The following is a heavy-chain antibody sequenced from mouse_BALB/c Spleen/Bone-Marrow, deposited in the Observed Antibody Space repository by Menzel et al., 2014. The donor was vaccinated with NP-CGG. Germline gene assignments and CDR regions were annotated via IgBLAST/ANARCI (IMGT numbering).Heavy chain of an antibody. Sequence: VQLKESGPSLVKPSQTLSLTCSVTGDCITSGYWNWIRKFPGNKLEYMGYISYSGSTYYNPSLKSRISITRDTSKNQYYLQLNSVTTEDTATYYCATYDGYCFDYWGQGTTLTVSS. CDR3: ATYDGYCFDY. V-gene: IGHV3-8*02. D-gene: IGHD2-3*01. J-gene: IGHJ2*01. CDR1: GDCITSGY. CDR2: ISYSGST.